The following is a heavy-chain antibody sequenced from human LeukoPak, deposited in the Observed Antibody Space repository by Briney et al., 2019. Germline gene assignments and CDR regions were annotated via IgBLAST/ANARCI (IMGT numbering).Heavy chain of an antibody. Sequence: GGSLRLSCAASGFTFSSYSMNWVRQAPGKGLEWVAFIRYDGNKKYYADSVKGRFTISRDNAKNSLYLQMNSLRAEDTAVYYCARDGDYGDYVLDYWGQGTLVTVSS. V-gene: IGHV3-30*02. CDR2: IRYDGNKK. D-gene: IGHD4-17*01. CDR3: ARDGDYGDYVLDY. J-gene: IGHJ4*02. CDR1: GFTFSSYS.